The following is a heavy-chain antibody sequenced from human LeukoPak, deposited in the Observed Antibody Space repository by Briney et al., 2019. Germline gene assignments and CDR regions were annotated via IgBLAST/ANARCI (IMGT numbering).Heavy chain of an antibody. D-gene: IGHD6-19*01. J-gene: IGHJ4*02. CDR3: ARRLKNSSGWTFDC. Sequence: GESLKISCKGSGYSFTIYWIGWVRQMPGKGLEWMGIIYPGDSDTRYSPSFQGQVTISADRSINTAYLQWSSLKASDTAIYYCARRLKNSSGWTFDCWGQGTLVTVSS. CDR2: IYPGDSDT. V-gene: IGHV5-51*01. CDR1: GYSFTIYW.